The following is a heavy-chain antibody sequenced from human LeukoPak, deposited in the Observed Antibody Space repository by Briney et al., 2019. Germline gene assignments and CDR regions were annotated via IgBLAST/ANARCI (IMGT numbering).Heavy chain of an antibody. V-gene: IGHV4-4*07. CDR3: ARADGVVGERGFDY. D-gene: IGHD2-8*01. CDR1: GGSISSYY. J-gene: IGHJ4*02. CDR2: IYSSGST. Sequence: PSETLSLTCTVSGGSISSYYWSWIRQAAGKGLEWIGRIYSSGSTNYNPSLKSRVTMSVDTSKNQFSLKLSSVTAADTAVYYCARADGVVGERGFDYWGQGTLVTVSS.